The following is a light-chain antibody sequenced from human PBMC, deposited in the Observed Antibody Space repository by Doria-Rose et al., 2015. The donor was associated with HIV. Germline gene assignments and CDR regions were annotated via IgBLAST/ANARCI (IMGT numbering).Light chain of an antibody. CDR3: QQSYSIPYT. CDR2: GAT. CDR1: QSISTY. V-gene: IGKV1-39*01. Sequence: DIRMTQSPSSLSASVGDRVTITCRASQSISTYLNWYQQKPGKAPKLLIYGATNLQSGVPSRLSGSGSGTDFTLTISSLQPEDFATCYCQQSYSIPYTFGQGTKVEIK. J-gene: IGKJ2*01.